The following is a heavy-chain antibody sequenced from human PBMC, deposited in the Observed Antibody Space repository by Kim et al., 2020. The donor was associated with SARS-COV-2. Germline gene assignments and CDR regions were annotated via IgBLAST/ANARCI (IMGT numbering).Heavy chain of an antibody. CDR2: IYYSGST. J-gene: IGHJ6*02. V-gene: IGHV4-59*01. CDR3: ARGDHDYSNYYYGMDV. Sequence: SETLSLTCTVSGGSISSYYWSWIRQPPGKGLEWIGYIYYSGSTNYNPSLKSRVTISVDTSKNQFSLKLSSVTAADTAVYYCARGDHDYSNYYYGMDVWGQGTTVTVSS. D-gene: IGHD4-4*01. CDR1: GGSISSYY.